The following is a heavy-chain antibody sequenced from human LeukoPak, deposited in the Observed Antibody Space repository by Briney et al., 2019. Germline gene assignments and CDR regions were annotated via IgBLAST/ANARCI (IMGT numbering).Heavy chain of an antibody. CDR3: TKGGTVGFDS. CDR2: INSDGSST. J-gene: IGHJ4*02. Sequence: PGGSLRLSCAASGFTLNTYWMHWVRHSPGKGLVWVSRINSDGSSTTYADSVKGRFTISRDNAKNTVYLQMNSLRDEDTAVYYCTKGGTVGFDSWGQGTVVTVSS. CDR1: GFTLNTYW. D-gene: IGHD1-1*01. V-gene: IGHV3-74*01.